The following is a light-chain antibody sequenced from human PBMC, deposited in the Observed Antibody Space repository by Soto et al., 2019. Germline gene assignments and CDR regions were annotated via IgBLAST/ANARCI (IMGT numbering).Light chain of an antibody. Sequence: QSVLTQPASVSGSPGQSIIIPCTGTSSDVGGYDYVSWYQHHPGKAPKLIICDVSDRPSGVSNRFSGSKSGNTASLTISGLQAEDEGDYYCSSYTTSSTPCVFGNGTKVTVL. V-gene: IGLV2-14*03. CDR1: SSDVGGYDY. CDR2: DVS. J-gene: IGLJ1*01. CDR3: SSYTTSSTPCV.